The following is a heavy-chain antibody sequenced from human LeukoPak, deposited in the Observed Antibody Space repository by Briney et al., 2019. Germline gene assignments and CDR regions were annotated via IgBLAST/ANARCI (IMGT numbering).Heavy chain of an antibody. D-gene: IGHD3-10*01. V-gene: IGHV4-59*01. CDR1: GGSISSYY. J-gene: IGHJ4*02. CDR3: ARASGPWFNDY. Sequence: SETLSLTCTVSGGSISSYYLSWIRQPPGKGLEWIGYIYYSGSTNYNPSLKSRVTISVDTSKNQFSLKLSSVTAADTAVYYCARASGPWFNDYWGQGTLVTVSS. CDR2: IYYSGST.